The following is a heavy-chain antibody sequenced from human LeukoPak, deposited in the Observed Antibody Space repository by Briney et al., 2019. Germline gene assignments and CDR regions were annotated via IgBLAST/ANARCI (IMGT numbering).Heavy chain of an antibody. CDR3: ARLKRGIGAAGTSLRGWFDP. CDR2: IIPIFGTA. J-gene: IGHJ5*02. V-gene: IGHV1-69*13. Sequence: ASVKVSCKASGGTFSSYAISWVRQAPGQGPEWMGGIIPIFGTANYAQKFQGRVTITADESTSTAYMELSSLRSEDTAVYYCARLKRGIGAAGTSLRGWFDPWGQGTLVTVSS. CDR1: GGTFSSYA. D-gene: IGHD6-13*01.